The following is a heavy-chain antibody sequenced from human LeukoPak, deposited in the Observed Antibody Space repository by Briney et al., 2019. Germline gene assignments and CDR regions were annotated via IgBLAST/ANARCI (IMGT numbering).Heavy chain of an antibody. V-gene: IGHV1-18*01. CDR1: GYTFTSYG. Sequence: ASVKVSCKASGYTFTSYGISWVRQAPGQGLEWMGWISAYNGNTNYAQKLQGRVTMTTDTSTSTAYMELRSLRSDDTAVYYCAGLGVHCSSTSCDIFDYWGQGTLVTVSS. CDR2: ISAYNGNT. D-gene: IGHD2-2*01. CDR3: AGLGVHCSSTSCDIFDY. J-gene: IGHJ4*02.